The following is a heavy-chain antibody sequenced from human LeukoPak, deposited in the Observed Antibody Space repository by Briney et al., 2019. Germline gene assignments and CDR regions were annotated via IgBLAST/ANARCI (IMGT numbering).Heavy chain of an antibody. Sequence: GGSLRLSCAASGFTFSSCSMNWVRQAPGKGLEWVSSISSSSSYIYYADSVKGRFTISRDNAKNSLYLQMNSLRAEDTAAYYCARGVSYDYVWGSYRYTDASDYWGQGTLVTVSS. CDR3: ARGVSYDYVWGSYRYTDASDY. J-gene: IGHJ4*02. CDR1: GFTFSSCS. CDR2: ISSSSSYI. V-gene: IGHV3-21*01. D-gene: IGHD3-16*02.